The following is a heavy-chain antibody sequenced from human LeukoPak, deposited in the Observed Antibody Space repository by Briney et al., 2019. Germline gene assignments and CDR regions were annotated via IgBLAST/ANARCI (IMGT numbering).Heavy chain of an antibody. J-gene: IGHJ4*02. Sequence: PGGSLRLSCAASGFTFNDAWMSWVRQAPGKGLEWVSAISGSGGSTYYADSVKGRFTISRDNSKNTLYLQMNSLRAEDTAVYYCAKEQQLADFDYWGQGTLVTVSS. CDR3: AKEQQLADFDY. V-gene: IGHV3-23*01. CDR1: GFTFNDAW. D-gene: IGHD6-13*01. CDR2: ISGSGGST.